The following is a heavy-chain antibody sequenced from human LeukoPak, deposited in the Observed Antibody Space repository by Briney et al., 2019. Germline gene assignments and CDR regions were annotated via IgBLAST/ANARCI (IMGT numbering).Heavy chain of an antibody. CDR1: GYSFTSYW. J-gene: IGHJ4*02. CDR2: IYPGDSDT. D-gene: IGHD3-10*01. Sequence: GESLKISCKGSGYSFTSYWIGWVRQMPGKGLEWMGIIYPGDSDTRYSPSFQGQVTISADKSISTAYLQWSSLKASDTAMYYCARQSHYYYGSGSYYNPFDYWGQGTLVTVSS. CDR3: ARQSHYYYGSGSYYNPFDY. V-gene: IGHV5-51*01.